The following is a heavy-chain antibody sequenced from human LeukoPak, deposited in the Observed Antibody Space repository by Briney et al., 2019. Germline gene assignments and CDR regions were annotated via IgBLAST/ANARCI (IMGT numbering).Heavy chain of an antibody. Sequence: GASVKVSCKPSGYTFTDYYIHWVRQAPGQGLEWMGWISAYNGNTNYAQKLQGRVTMTTDTSTSTAYMELRSLRSDDTAVYYCARERGVGFNGLGAFDIWGQGTMVTVSS. CDR1: GYTFTDYY. V-gene: IGHV1-18*04. J-gene: IGHJ3*02. CDR2: ISAYNGNT. CDR3: ARERGVGFNGLGAFDI. D-gene: IGHD1-26*01.